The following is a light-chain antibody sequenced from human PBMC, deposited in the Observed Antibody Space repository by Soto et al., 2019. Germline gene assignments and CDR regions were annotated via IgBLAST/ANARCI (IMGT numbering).Light chain of an antibody. CDR2: GAS. V-gene: IGKV3-15*01. CDR3: QQYNNWPPLT. J-gene: IGKJ4*01. Sequence: EIVMTQSPVTLSVSPGERATLSCRASQSVSSNLAWYQQKRGQSPRLLIYGASTRATGVPARCSGSGYGTEFTLPLSSLQSEDFAVYYCQQYNNWPPLTLGGGTKVEIK. CDR1: QSVSSN.